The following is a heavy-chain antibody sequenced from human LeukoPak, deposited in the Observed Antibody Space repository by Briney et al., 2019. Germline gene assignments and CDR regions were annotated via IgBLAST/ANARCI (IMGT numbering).Heavy chain of an antibody. CDR3: AKAQLRFFDWYFDY. CDR1: GFTFSGHY. CDR2: ISRTSSYI. V-gene: IGHV3-11*05. J-gene: IGHJ4*02. Sequence: GGSLRLSCAASGFTFSGHYMTWIRQAPGKGLECISYISRTSSYIYYADSVKGRFTISRDTSKNTLYLQMNSLRAEDTAVYYCAKAQLRFFDWYFDYWGQGTLVTVAS. D-gene: IGHD3-9*01.